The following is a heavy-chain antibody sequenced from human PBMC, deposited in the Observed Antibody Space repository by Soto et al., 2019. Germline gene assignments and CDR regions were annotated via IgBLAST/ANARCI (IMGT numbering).Heavy chain of an antibody. D-gene: IGHD2-8*01. CDR1: GFTFSSYA. CDR3: AKEDIVLMVYAASYFDY. J-gene: IGHJ4*02. V-gene: IGHV3-23*01. CDR2: ISGSGGST. Sequence: EVQLLESGGGLVQPGGSLRLSCAASGFTFSSYAMSWVHQAPGKGLEWVSAISGSGGSTYYADSVKDRFTISRDNSKNTLYLQMNSLRAEDTAVYYCAKEDIVLMVYAASYFDYWGQGTLVTVSS.